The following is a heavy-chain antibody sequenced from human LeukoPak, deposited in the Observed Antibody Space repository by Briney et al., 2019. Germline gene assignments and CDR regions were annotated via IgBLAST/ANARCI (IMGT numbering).Heavy chain of an antibody. CDR3: ARIRSFGSGWYNNWFDP. V-gene: IGHV3-21*01. J-gene: IGHJ5*02. CDR1: GLTFSSHW. D-gene: IGHD6-19*01. CDR2: ISSSSSYI. Sequence: GGSLRLSCAASGLTFSSHWMNWVRQAPGKGLEWVSSISSSSSYIYYADSVKGRFTISRDNAKNSLYLQMNSLRAEDTAVCYCARIRSFGSGWYNNWFDPWGQGTLVTVSS.